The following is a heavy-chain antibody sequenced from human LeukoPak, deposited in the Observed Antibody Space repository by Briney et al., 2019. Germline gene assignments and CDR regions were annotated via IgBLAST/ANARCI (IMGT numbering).Heavy chain of an antibody. CDR3: ARNFMTTDKKYFDC. D-gene: IGHD4-17*01. V-gene: IGHV4-31*03. CDR1: GDSICRGGYY. J-gene: IGHJ4*02. Sequence: SQTLALTCTVSGDSICRGGYYWRWIRQHPGQGLGWIAYIYYSGSTYYNPSLKSRVTISVDTSKNQFSLKLSSVTAADTAVYYCARNFMTTDKKYFDCWGQGTLVTVSS. CDR2: IYYSGST.